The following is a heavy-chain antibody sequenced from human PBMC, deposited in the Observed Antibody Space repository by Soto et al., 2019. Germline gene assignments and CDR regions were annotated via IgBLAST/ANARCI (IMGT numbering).Heavy chain of an antibody. CDR3: AREAYTAGYYYGMDV. Sequence: ASVKVSCKASGGTFSSYAISWVRQAPGQGLEWMGGIIPIFGTANYAQKFQGRVTITADVSTSTAYMELSSLRSEDTAVYYCAREAYTAGYYYGMDVWGQGTTVTVSS. D-gene: IGHD5-18*01. CDR1: GGTFSSYA. J-gene: IGHJ6*02. V-gene: IGHV1-69*13. CDR2: IIPIFGTA.